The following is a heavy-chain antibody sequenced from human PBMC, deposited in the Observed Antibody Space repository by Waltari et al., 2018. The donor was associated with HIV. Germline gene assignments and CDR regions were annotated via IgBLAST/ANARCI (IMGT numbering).Heavy chain of an antibody. CDR2: INHSGIT. CDR1: GGSFSGYY. CDR3: ARGMMIVIVKYCTGGSCFFDY. V-gene: IGHV4-34*02. D-gene: IGHD2-8*02. Sequence: QVQLQQWGAGLLKPSETLSLTCAVYGGSFSGYYWSCIRQAPGNGLAWVVEINHSGITNYNQSFKIRVIVSADMSTTQFSLWLSSGTAAVTAVSYCARGMMIVIVKYCTGGSCFFDYWSQGPLFSFS. J-gene: IGHJ4*02.